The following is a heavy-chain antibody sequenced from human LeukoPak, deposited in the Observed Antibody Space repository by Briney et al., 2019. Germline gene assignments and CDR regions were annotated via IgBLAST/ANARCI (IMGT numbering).Heavy chain of an antibody. CDR1: GYTFTSYY. V-gene: IGHV1-46*01. CDR2: INPSGGST. Sequence: GASVKVSCKASGYTFTSYYMHWVRQAPGQGLEWMGIINPSGGSTSYAQKFQGRVTMTRDTSISTAYMELSRLRSDDTAVYYCARELTSSVHPFDYWGQGTLVTVSS. J-gene: IGHJ4*02. CDR3: ARELTSSVHPFDY. D-gene: IGHD6-13*01.